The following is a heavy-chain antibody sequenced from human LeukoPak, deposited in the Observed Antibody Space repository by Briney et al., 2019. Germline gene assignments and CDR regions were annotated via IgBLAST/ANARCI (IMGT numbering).Heavy chain of an antibody. V-gene: IGHV3-23*01. CDR3: TTAPLVVVPAAISSDY. Sequence: GGSLRLSCAASGFTFSSYAMSWVRQAPGKGLEWVSAISGSGGSTYYADSVKGRFTISRDNSKNTLYLQMNSLKTEDTAVYYCTTAPLVVVPAAISSDYWGQGTLVTVSS. J-gene: IGHJ4*02. D-gene: IGHD2-2*02. CDR2: ISGSGGST. CDR1: GFTFSSYA.